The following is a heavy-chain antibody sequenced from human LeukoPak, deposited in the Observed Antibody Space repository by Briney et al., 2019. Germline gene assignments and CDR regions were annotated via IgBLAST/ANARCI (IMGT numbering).Heavy chain of an antibody. V-gene: IGHV1-69*13. D-gene: IGHD6-13*01. J-gene: IGHJ4*02. Sequence: SVKVSCKASGGTLSSYAISCVRPAPGQGLEWMGGIIPIFGTANYAQKFQGRVTITADESTSTAYMELSSLRSEDTAVYYCATRMGIAAAYFDYWGQGTRVTVSS. CDR2: IIPIFGTA. CDR3: ATRMGIAAAYFDY. CDR1: GGTLSSYA.